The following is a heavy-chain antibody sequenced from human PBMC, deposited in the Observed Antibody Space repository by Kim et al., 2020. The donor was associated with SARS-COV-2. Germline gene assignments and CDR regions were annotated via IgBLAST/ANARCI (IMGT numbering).Heavy chain of an antibody. Sequence: LNYAATVRGRFTITRDNDKNSLYLQMNSLRAEDTAVYYCARGPNYSPFDYWGQGTLVTVSS. D-gene: IGHD4-4*01. J-gene: IGHJ4*02. V-gene: IGHV3-48*03. CDR2: L. CDR3: ARGPNYSPFDY.